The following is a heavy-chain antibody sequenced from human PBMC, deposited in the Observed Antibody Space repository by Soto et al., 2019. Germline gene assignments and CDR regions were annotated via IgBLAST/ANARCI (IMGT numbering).Heavy chain of an antibody. CDR2: INDSGSA. J-gene: IGHJ6*03. CDR1: GACSGPYY. Sequence: SETLSLTCAVHGACSGPYYWTWIRQPPGKGLEWIGEINDSGSANHNPSLKSRVIISVDTSKNQFSLRLNSVTAADTAVYYCAGLRGYYYYIDVWGKGTTVTVSS. V-gene: IGHV4-34*01. D-gene: IGHD3-10*01. CDR3: AGLRGYYYYIDV.